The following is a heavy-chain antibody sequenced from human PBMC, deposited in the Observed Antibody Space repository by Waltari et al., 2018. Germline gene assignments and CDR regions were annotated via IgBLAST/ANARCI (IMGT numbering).Heavy chain of an antibody. CDR2: SYSGGRT. CDR3: ASDPSMQHVAAGGY. V-gene: IGHV3-23*01. D-gene: IGHD2-8*01. Sequence: EVQLLESGGGLVQPGGSLRLSCAASGFTFSSYALSWVRQAPGKGLEWVSVSYSGGRTYYADSVKGRFTISRDNARNSLYLQMDSLRVEDSAVYYCASDPSMQHVAAGGYWGQGTLVTVSS. J-gene: IGHJ4*02. CDR1: GFTFSSYA.